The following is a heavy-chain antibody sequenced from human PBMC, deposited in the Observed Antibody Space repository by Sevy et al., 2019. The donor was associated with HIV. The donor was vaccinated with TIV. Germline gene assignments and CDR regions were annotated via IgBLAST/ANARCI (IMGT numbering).Heavy chain of an antibody. CDR2: IYYSGST. CDR3: ARGLTYYDFWSGKTYYYYMDV. V-gene: IGHV4-59*01. Sequence: SETLSLTCTVSGGSISSYYWIWIRQPPGKGLEWIGYIYYSGSTNYNPSLKSRVTISVDTSKNQFSLKLSSVTAADTAVYYCARGLTYYDFWSGKTYYYYMDVWGKGTTVTVSS. J-gene: IGHJ6*03. D-gene: IGHD3-3*01. CDR1: GGSISSYY.